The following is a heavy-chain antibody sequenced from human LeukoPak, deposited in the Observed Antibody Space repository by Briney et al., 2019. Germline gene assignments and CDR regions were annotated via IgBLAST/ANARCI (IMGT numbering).Heavy chain of an antibody. V-gene: IGHV3-23*01. J-gene: IGHJ4*02. CDR3: AKDSSSSDFDY. Sequence: GGSLRLSCAASGFTFNNYAMSWVRQAPGKGLEWVSAISGSGGSTYYADSVKGRFTISRDISKNTLYLQMNSLRADDTAVYYCAKDSSSSDFDYWGQGTLVTVSS. CDR2: ISGSGGST. CDR1: GFTFNNYA. D-gene: IGHD6-6*01.